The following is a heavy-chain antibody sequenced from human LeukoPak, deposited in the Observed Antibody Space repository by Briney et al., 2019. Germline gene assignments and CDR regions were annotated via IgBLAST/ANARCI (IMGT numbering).Heavy chain of an antibody. CDR3: AKDGGRGVIDY. CDR1: GFTFSSYG. D-gene: IGHD2-15*01. V-gene: IGHV3-30*02. J-gene: IGHJ4*02. Sequence: GGSLRLSCAASGFTFSSYGMHWVRQAPGKGLGWVTFIRYDGSYKYYVDSVKGRFTTSRDNSNNTLYLQMNSLRAEDTAVYYCAKDGGRGVIDYWGQGTLVTVSS. CDR2: IRYDGSYK.